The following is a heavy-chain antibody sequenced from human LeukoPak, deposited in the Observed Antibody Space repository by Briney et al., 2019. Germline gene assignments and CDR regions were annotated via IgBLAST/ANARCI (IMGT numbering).Heavy chain of an antibody. CDR2: ISYSGST. Sequence: SETLSLTCTVSGGSISTYYWNWIRQPPGKALEWVGYISYSGSTNYNPSLKSRVTISVDTSKKQFSLKLSSVTAADTAVYYCARPARIAASGRYAFDFWGEGTLVTVSS. J-gene: IGHJ3*01. V-gene: IGHV4-59*12. CDR3: ARPARIAASGRYAFDF. CDR1: GGSISTYY. D-gene: IGHD6-13*01.